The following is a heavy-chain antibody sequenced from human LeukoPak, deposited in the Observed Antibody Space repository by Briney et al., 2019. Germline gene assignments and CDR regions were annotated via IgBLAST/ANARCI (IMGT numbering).Heavy chain of an antibody. CDR2: ISGSGGST. D-gene: IGHD6-13*01. CDR3: AKASPSSSWPPTSY. V-gene: IGHV3-23*01. J-gene: IGHJ4*02. CDR1: GFTFSSYA. Sequence: PGGSLRLSCAASGFTFSSYAMSWVRQAPGKGLEWVSAISGSGGSTYYADSVKGRFTISRDNSKNTPYLQMNSLRAEDTAVYYCAKASPSSSWPPTSYWGQGTLVTVSS.